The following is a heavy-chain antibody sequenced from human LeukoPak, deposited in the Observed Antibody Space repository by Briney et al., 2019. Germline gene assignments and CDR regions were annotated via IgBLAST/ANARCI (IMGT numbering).Heavy chain of an antibody. CDR3: ARDQRLGMIDY. D-gene: IGHD7-27*01. V-gene: IGHV4-34*01. Sequence: SETLSLTCAVYGGSFSGYYWSWIRQPLGKGLEWIGEINHSGSTNYNPSLKSRVTISVDTSKNQFSLKLSSVTAADTAVYYCARDQRLGMIDYWGQGTLVTVSS. CDR2: INHSGST. J-gene: IGHJ4*02. CDR1: GGSFSGYY.